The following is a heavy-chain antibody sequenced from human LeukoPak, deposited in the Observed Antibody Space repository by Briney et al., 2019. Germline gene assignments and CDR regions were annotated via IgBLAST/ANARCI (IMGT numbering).Heavy chain of an antibody. Sequence: SETLSLTCTVSGGSVSSGSYYWSWIRQPPGKGLEWIGYIYYSGSTNYNPSLKSRVTISVDTSKNQFSLKLSSVTAADTAVYYCASGYDFEGWFDPWGQGTLVTVSS. CDR3: ASGYDFEGWFDP. CDR1: GGSVSSGSYY. CDR2: IYYSGST. D-gene: IGHD5-12*01. V-gene: IGHV4-61*01. J-gene: IGHJ5*02.